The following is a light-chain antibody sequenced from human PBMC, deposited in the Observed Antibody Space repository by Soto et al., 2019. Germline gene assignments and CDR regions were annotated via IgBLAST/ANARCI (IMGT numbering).Light chain of an antibody. J-gene: IGKJ4*01. V-gene: IGKV4-1*01. CDR2: WAS. Sequence: DIVMTQSPDSLAVSLGERATINCKSSQSVLYSSDNRNYLAWYQKKPEQPPKLLINWASTRESGVPDRFSGSGSGTEFTLTISSLQAEDVAVYYCQQYYGAPLTFGGGSKVEIK. CDR3: QQYYGAPLT. CDR1: QSVLYSSDNRNY.